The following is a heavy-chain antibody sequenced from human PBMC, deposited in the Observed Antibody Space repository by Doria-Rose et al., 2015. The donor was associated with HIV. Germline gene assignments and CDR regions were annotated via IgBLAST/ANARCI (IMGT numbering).Heavy chain of an antibody. Sequence: SGGGLVKPGGSLRLSCAASGFTFSRYSMNWVRQAPGEGLEWVSSISSSSEYIYYVDSVQGRFTISRDNAKNSVYLQMNSLRTEDTAVYYCARDHYDSGGYYRDWGQGTLVTVSS. CDR2: ISSSSEYI. J-gene: IGHJ4*02. D-gene: IGHD3-22*01. V-gene: IGHV3-21*03. CDR1: GFTFSRYS. CDR3: ARDHYDSGGYYRD.